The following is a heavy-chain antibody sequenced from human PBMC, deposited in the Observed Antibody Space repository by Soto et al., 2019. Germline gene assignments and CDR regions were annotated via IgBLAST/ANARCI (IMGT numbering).Heavy chain of an antibody. J-gene: IGHJ6*03. D-gene: IGHD2-15*01. CDR3: ARGRRLVVVAAANYYMAV. CDR1: GYTFTSYD. Sequence: QVQLVQSGAEVKKPGASVKVSCKASGYTFTSYDINWVRQATGQGLEWMGWMNPNSGNTGYAQKFQGRVTMTRNTSIGTAYMEPSSLRCEDTAVYYCARGRRLVVVAAANYYMAVWSTGTTVTVSS. CDR2: MNPNSGNT. V-gene: IGHV1-8*01.